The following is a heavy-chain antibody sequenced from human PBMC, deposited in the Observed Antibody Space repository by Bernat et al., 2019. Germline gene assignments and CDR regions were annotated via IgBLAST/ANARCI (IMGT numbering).Heavy chain of an antibody. CDR2: ISYDGSNK. CDR3: AKDHGGKTGAFDY. D-gene: IGHD1-1*01. J-gene: IGHJ4*02. V-gene: IGHV3-30*18. CDR1: GFTFSSYG. Sequence: QVQLVESGGGVVQPGGSLRLSCAASGFTFSSYGMHWVRQAPGKGLEWVAVISYDGSNKYYADSVKGRFTISRDNSKNTLYLQMNSLRAEDTAVYYCAKDHGGKTGAFDYWGQGTLVTVSS.